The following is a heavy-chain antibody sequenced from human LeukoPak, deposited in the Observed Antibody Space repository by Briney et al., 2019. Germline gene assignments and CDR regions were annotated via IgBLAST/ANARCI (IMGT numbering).Heavy chain of an antibody. CDR1: GFTFSSYA. D-gene: IGHD3-10*01. CDR3: AKLDSPWAARGSFDH. J-gene: IGHJ5*02. Sequence: GGSLRLSCAASGFTFSSYAMSWVRQAPGKGLEWVSTMTSDGGGTYSADSVKGRFTVSRDNSKNTLFLQMTRLRAEDTAVYYCAKLDSPWAARGSFDHWGQGALVTVSS. CDR2: MTSDGGGT. V-gene: IGHV3-23*01.